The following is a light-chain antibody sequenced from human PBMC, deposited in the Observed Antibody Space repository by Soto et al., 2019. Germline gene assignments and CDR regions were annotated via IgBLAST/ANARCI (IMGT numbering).Light chain of an antibody. CDR2: GAS. Sequence: VMALSPAAVSVSPWERAAPSYRASQSVSIDLAWYQQTPGQAPRLLIYGASTRATGIPVRFSGSASGTEFTLTISSLQSEDFTVYYCQPYDNSPITSGQGARPEIK. CDR3: QPYDNSPIT. V-gene: IGKV3-15*01. J-gene: IGKJ5*01. CDR1: QSVSID.